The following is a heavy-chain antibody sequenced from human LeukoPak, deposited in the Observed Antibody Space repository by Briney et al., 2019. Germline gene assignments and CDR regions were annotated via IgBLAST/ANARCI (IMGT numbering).Heavy chain of an antibody. Sequence: ASVKVSCKASGYTFTSYGNSWVRQAPGQVLEWMGWISAYNGNTNYAQKLQGRVTMTTDTSTSTAYMELRSLRSDDTAVYYCARDDSGGPLDYWGQGTLVTVSS. V-gene: IGHV1-18*01. J-gene: IGHJ4*02. CDR2: ISAYNGNT. D-gene: IGHD6-19*01. CDR3: ARDDSGGPLDY. CDR1: GYTFTSYG.